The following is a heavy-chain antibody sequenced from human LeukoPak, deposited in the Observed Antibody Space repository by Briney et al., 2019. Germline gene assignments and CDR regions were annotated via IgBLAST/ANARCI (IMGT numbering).Heavy chain of an antibody. J-gene: IGHJ6*03. D-gene: IGHD3-16*01. CDR1: GFTFDDYA. Sequence: PGRSLRLSCAASGFTFDDYAMHWVRQAPGKGLEWVAKINQDGSEKYSVDSMKGRITISRDNAKNSLYLEMNSLRVEDTAVFYCARVMSASVWRSYGSYDYYYYMDIWGRGTTVTVSS. CDR3: ARVMSASVWRSYGSYDYYYYMDI. V-gene: IGHV3-7*01. CDR2: INQDGSEK.